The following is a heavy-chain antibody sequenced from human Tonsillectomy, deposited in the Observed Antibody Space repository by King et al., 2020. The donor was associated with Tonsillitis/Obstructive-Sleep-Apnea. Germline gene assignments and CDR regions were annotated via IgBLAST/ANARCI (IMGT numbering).Heavy chain of an antibody. J-gene: IGHJ6*03. Sequence: VQLVESGGGVVQPGRSLRLSCASSGFTFSSYAMHWVRQAPGKGLEWVAVISYDGSNKYYADSVKGRFTNSRDNSKNTLYLQMNSLRAEDTAVYYCARVGRRGYYMDGWGNATTVTAS. CDR3: ARVGRRGYYMDG. D-gene: IGHD1-14*01. V-gene: IGHV3-30*01. CDR2: ISYDGSNK. CDR1: GFTFSSYA.